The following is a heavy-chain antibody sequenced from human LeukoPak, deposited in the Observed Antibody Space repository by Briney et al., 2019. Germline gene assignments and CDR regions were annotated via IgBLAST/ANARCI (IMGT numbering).Heavy chain of an antibody. D-gene: IGHD6-13*01. CDR2: INVYNGNT. J-gene: IGHJ6*03. Sequence: ASVKVSCKASGYTFTSYIISWVRQAPGQGLEWMGWINVYNGNTDYAQRVQGRVTMTTDTSTSTAYMELRSLRSDDTAVYYCARDRHIAAAVYYYYMDVWGKGTPVTVSS. CDR1: GYTFTSYI. V-gene: IGHV1-18*01. CDR3: ARDRHIAAAVYYYYMDV.